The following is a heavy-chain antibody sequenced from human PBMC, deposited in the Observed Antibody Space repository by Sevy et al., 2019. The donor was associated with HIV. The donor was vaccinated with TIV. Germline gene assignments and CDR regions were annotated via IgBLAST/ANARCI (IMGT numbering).Heavy chain of an antibody. CDR2: MRQDGSEK. CDR3: ARGIYGSGSRLGLGY. Sequence: GGSLRLSCAASGFTFSSYWMTWVRQAPGKGLEWVANMRQDGSEKYYVDSVKGRFTISRDNAKNSLYLQMNSLSAEDTAVYYCARGIYGSGSRLGLGYWGQGTLVTVSS. D-gene: IGHD3-10*01. J-gene: IGHJ4*02. CDR1: GFTFSSYW. V-gene: IGHV3-7*01.